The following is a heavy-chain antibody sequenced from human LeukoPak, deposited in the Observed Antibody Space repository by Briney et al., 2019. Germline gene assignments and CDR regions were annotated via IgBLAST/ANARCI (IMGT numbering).Heavy chain of an antibody. V-gene: IGHV3-30*02. CDR3: ARIRRSNNWFDP. Sequence: PGGSLRLSCAASGFTFSSYGMHWVRQAPGKGLEWVAFIRYDGSNKYYADSVKGRFTISRDNSKNTLYLQMNSLRAEDTAVHYCARIRRSNNWFDPWGQGTLVTVSS. CDR2: IRYDGSNK. J-gene: IGHJ5*02. CDR1: GFTFSSYG.